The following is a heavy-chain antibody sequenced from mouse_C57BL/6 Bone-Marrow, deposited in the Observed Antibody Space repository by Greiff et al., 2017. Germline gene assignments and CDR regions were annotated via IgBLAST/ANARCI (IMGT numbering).Heavy chain of an antibody. CDR2: IDPENGDT. J-gene: IGHJ2*01. Sequence: VQLKESGAELVRPGASVKLSCTASGFNIKDDYMHWVKQRPEQGLEWIGWIDPENGDTEYASKFQGKVTITADTSSNTAYLQLSSLTSEDTAVDYCTTLGGYYFDYWGQGTTLTVSS. V-gene: IGHV14-4*01. D-gene: IGHD4-1*01. CDR3: TTLGGYYFDY. CDR1: GFNIKDDY.